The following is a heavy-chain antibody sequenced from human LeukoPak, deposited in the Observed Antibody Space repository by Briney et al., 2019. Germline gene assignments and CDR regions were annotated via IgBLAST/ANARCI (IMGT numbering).Heavy chain of an antibody. J-gene: IGHJ4*02. CDR1: GFTFDDYA. CDR3: AKASRGYYDSSGLIDY. Sequence: GRSLRLSCAASGFTFDDYAMHWVRQAPGKGLEWVSGISWNSGSIGYADSVKGRFTISRDNAKNSLYLQTNSLRAEDTALYYCAKASRGYYDSSGLIDYWGQGTLVTVSS. D-gene: IGHD3-22*01. V-gene: IGHV3-9*01. CDR2: ISWNSGSI.